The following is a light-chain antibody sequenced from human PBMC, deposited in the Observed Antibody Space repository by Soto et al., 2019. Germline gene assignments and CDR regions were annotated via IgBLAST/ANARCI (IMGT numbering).Light chain of an antibody. CDR1: SSDVGGYNF. J-gene: IGLJ1*01. CDR3: CSYAGSSTFYV. V-gene: IGLV2-23*02. Sequence: QSALTQPASVSGSPGQSITISCTGTSSDVGGYNFVSWYQQHPGKAPKLMIYEVSNRPSGVSNRFSGSKSGNTASLTISGLQAEDEADYYCCSYAGSSTFYVFGTGTKLTVL. CDR2: EVS.